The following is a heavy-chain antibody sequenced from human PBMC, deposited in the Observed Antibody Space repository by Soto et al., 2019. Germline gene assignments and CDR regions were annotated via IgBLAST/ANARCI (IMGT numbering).Heavy chain of an antibody. CDR1: GGSISSYY. V-gene: IGHV4-59*08. D-gene: IGHD4-17*01. Sequence: QVQLQESGPGLVKPSETLSLTCTVSGGSISSYYWSWIRQPPGKGLEWIGYIFYSGSTDYNPSLKSRFTISVDTSKNQFSLKLSSVTAADTAVYSCARRYGRAFDIWGQGTMVTVSS. CDR3: ARRYGRAFDI. CDR2: IFYSGST. J-gene: IGHJ3*02.